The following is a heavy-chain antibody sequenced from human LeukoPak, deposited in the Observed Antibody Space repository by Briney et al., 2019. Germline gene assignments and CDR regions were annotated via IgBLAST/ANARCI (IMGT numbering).Heavy chain of an antibody. CDR2: MNPNSGNT. CDR1: GYTFTSYD. J-gene: IGHJ4*02. V-gene: IGHV1-8*01. D-gene: IGHD3-3*01. CDR3: ARGLKLTPLRFDY. Sequence: ALVKVSCKASGYTFTSYDINWVRQATGQGLEWMGWMNPNSGNTGYAQKFQGRVTMTRNTSISTAYMELSSLRSEDTAVYYCARGLKLTPLRFDYWGQGTLVTVSS.